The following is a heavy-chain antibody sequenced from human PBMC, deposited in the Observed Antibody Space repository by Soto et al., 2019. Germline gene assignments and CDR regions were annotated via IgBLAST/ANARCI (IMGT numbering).Heavy chain of an antibody. J-gene: IGHJ6*03. D-gene: IGHD2-15*01. V-gene: IGHV3-74*01. Sequence: EVQLVESGGGLVQPGGSLRLSCAASGFTFSSYWMHWVRQAPGKGLVWVSRINSDGSSTSYADSVKGRFTISRDNAKNTLYLQMNSLRAEDTAVYYCARDKLGYCSGGSCQGAYYYYYMDVWAKGPRSPSP. CDR2: INSDGSST. CDR3: ARDKLGYCSGGSCQGAYYYYYMDV. CDR1: GFTFSSYW.